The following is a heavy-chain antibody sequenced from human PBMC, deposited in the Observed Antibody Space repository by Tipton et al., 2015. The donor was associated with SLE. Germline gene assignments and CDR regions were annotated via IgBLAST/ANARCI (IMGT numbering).Heavy chain of an antibody. CDR2: MNPNSGNT. CDR1: GYTFTSYD. Sequence: QSGAEVKKPGASVKVSCKASGYTFTSYDINWVRQATGQGLEWMGWMNPNSGNTGYAQKFQGRVTMTRNTSISTAYMELSSLRSEDTAVYYCARGGVVVVVAATRYFDYWGQGTLVTVSS. CDR3: ARGGVVVVVAATRYFDY. V-gene: IGHV1-8*01. J-gene: IGHJ4*02. D-gene: IGHD2-15*01.